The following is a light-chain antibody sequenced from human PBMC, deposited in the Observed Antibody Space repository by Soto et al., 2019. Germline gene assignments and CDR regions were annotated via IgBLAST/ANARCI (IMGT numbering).Light chain of an antibody. Sequence: DIQMTQSPSILSASLGDRVTITCRASQSVGDWLAWYQQKPVKAPKLLIFDASTLEAGVPSRFSGSGSGTEFTLTISRLQPDDFATYYCQQYNTYSTFGQGTKVEIK. V-gene: IGKV1-5*01. CDR2: DAS. CDR1: QSVGDW. J-gene: IGKJ1*01. CDR3: QQYNTYST.